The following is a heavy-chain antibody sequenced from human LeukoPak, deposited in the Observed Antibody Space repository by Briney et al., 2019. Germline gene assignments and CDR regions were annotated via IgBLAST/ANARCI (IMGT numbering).Heavy chain of an antibody. V-gene: IGHV3-74*03. J-gene: IGHJ4*02. Sequence: GGSLRLSCAASGFTFSNYWVHWVRQAPGKGLVWVSRIKIDGGTTKYADSVKGRFTVSRDNAKNALNLQMNSLRAEDTAVYYCARDKKSGESSEIDYWGQGTLVTVSS. CDR3: ARDKKSGESSEIDY. D-gene: IGHD3-10*01. CDR2: IKIDGGTT. CDR1: GFTFSNYW.